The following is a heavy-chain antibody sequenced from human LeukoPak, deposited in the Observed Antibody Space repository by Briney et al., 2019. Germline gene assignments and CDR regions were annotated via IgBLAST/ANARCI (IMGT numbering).Heavy chain of an antibody. J-gene: IGHJ4*02. D-gene: IGHD3-3*01. CDR3: ARGRKDFWSGYYTSFDY. V-gene: IGHV4-59*01. CDR1: GGSISSYY. Sequence: SETLSLTCTVSGGSISSYYWSWIRQPPGEGLEWIGYIYYSGSTNYNPSLNSRVTISVLTSKNQFSLKLSSVTAADTAVYYCARGRKDFWSGYYTSFDYWGRGTLVTVSS. CDR2: IYYSGST.